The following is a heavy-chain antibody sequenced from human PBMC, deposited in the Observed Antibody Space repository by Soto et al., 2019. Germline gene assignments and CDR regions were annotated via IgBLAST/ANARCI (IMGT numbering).Heavy chain of an antibody. CDR1: GFTFSDNI. D-gene: IGHD5-18*01. V-gene: IGHV3-30-3*01. CDR2: ISADGDTK. CDR3: LGGIGYSYGYHAFDL. Sequence: GGSLRLSCAASGFTFSDNILHWVRQAPGKGLEWLAFISADGDTKYYAGSVKGRFTISRDNSKNTLYLQMNSLRREDTSVYYCLGGIGYSYGYHAFDLWGQGTMVTVSS. J-gene: IGHJ3*01.